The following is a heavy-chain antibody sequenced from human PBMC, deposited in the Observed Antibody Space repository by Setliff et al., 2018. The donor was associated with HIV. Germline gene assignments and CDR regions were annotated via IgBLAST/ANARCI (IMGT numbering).Heavy chain of an antibody. V-gene: IGHV4-59*01. Sequence: SETLSLTCTVSGGSISNYYWSWIRQPPGKGLEWIGHISYTGTTKYNPSLKSRVTISVDTSKNQFSVRLSSVSAADTAVYFCARHVARFDYDTGGYYVSHFDYWGQGTQVTVSS. J-gene: IGHJ4*02. CDR3: ARHVARFDYDTGGYYVSHFDY. CDR1: GGSISNYY. CDR2: ISYTGTT. D-gene: IGHD3-22*01.